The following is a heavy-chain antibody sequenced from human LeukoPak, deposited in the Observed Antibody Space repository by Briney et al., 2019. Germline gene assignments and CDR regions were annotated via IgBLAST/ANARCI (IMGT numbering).Heavy chain of an antibody. CDR2: ISSSYEI. V-gene: IGHV3-21*05. D-gene: IGHD1-14*01. J-gene: IGHJ4*02. CDR1: GFTFSTYA. Sequence: GGSLRLSCAASGFTFSTYAMNWVRQGPGKGLEWVAYISSSYEIHYADSVKGRFTISRDNANNSLSLQMNSLSAEDTAVYYCARDHNRGFDYWGQGTLVTVSS. CDR3: ARDHNRGFDY.